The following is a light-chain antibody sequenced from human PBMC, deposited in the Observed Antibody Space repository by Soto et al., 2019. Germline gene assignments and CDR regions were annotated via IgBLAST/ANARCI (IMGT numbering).Light chain of an antibody. CDR1: PSVLTY. J-gene: IGKJ1*01. V-gene: IGKV3-11*01. Sequence: VLTQSPTTLSLSPGERATLSCRASPSVLTYIARYQQKPGQAPRLLIYEASKRATGVPARFSGSGSGTDFTLPISSLEPEDFAVYFCQQRERTFGKGTKV. CDR3: QQRERT. CDR2: EAS.